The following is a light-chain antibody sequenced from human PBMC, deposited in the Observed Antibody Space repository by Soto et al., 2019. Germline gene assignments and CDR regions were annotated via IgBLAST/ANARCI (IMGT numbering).Light chain of an antibody. V-gene: IGLV2-14*01. CDR2: GVS. J-gene: IGLJ1*01. CDR1: ISDFVVYNY. CDR3: SSHTSSSALQV. Sequence: QSALTQPASVSGSPGQSITISCTGTISDFVVYNYVSWYQQHPGKAPKLMIYGVSNRPSGVSNRFSGSKSGNTASLTISGLQADDEADYYGSSHTSSSALQVFGTGTKLTVL.